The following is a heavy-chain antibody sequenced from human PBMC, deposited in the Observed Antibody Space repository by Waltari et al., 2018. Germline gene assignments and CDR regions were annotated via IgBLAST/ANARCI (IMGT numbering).Heavy chain of an antibody. J-gene: IGHJ4*02. D-gene: IGHD1-26*01. Sequence: QVQLVESGGGVVQPGGSLRLSCAASGVTFSCYGLHWVRQAPGTGLEWVAFIRYDGSNKYYADSVKGRFTISRDNSKNTLYLQMNSLRAEDTAVYYCAKVGSGLTLQWELAHFDYWGQGTLVTVSS. CDR2: IRYDGSNK. V-gene: IGHV3-30*02. CDR1: GVTFSCYG. CDR3: AKVGSGLTLQWELAHFDY.